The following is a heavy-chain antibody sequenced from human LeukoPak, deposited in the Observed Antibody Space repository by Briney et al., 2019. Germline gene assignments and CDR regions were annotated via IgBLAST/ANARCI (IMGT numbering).Heavy chain of an antibody. V-gene: IGHV3-33*06. CDR1: GFTFSSHG. CDR3: AKGQDSSGYYLLDY. J-gene: IGHJ4*02. D-gene: IGHD3-22*01. CDR2: IWYDGSDK. Sequence: LGESLKISCAASGFTFSSHGMHWVRQAPGKGLEWVAVIWYDGSDKYYGDSVKGRFTISRDNSKNTLYLQMNSLRAEDTAVYYCAKGQDSSGYYLLDYWGQGTLVTVSS.